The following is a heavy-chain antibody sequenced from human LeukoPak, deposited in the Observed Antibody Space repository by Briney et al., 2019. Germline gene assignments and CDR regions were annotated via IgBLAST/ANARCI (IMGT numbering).Heavy chain of an antibody. Sequence: GGSLRLPCAASGFTFSSYSMNWVRQAPGKGLEWVSSISSSSSYIYYADSVKGRFTISRDNAKNSLYLQMNSLRAEDTAVYYCAREDDYGDYVPFDYWGQGTLVTVSS. CDR2: ISSSSSYI. J-gene: IGHJ4*02. CDR3: AREDDYGDYVPFDY. CDR1: GFTFSSYS. D-gene: IGHD4-17*01. V-gene: IGHV3-21*01.